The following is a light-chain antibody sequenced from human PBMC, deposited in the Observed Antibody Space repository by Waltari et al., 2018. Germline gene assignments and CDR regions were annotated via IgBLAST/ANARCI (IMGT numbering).Light chain of an antibody. CDR2: KAS. J-gene: IGKJ5*01. Sequence: DIQMTQAPSTLYASVGDRVTLTCRASKTVSSWLAWYQQKPGRAPKLLTSKASSLESGVPSRISGSVSDTEFSLTISSLQPDDFATFYCQQYYSFPVTFGQGTRLEIQ. V-gene: IGKV1-5*03. CDR1: KTVSSW. CDR3: QQYYSFPVT.